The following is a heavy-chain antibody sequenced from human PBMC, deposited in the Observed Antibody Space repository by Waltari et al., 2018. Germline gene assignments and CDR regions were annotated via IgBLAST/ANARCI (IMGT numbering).Heavy chain of an antibody. D-gene: IGHD2-8*01. V-gene: IGHV1-69*12. Sequence: QVQLVQSGAEVKKPGSSVKVSCKASGGTFSSYAISWVRQAPGQGLEWMGGIIPIFGTANYAQKFQGRVTITADESTSTAYMELSSLRSEDTAVYYCAIRYCTNGVCYPPYYYYMDVWGKGTTVTVSS. CDR2: IIPIFGTA. CDR1: GGTFSSYA. J-gene: IGHJ6*03. CDR3: AIRYCTNGVCYPPYYYYMDV.